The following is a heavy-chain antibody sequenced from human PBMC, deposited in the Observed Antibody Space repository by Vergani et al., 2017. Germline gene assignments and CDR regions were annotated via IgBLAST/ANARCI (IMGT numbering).Heavy chain of an antibody. J-gene: IGHJ2*01. D-gene: IGHD3-16*01. V-gene: IGHV4-59*01. Sequence: QVQLQESGPGVVKPSETLSLTCSVSDESISYYYWSWIRQSPGKGLEWIGYIYYVGRTEYNPSLKSRVSISIDTSKSQVSLRLKSVTAADTALYYCARDRGRGRMSWYFEVWGRGTLVTVSS. CDR1: DESISYYY. CDR2: IYYVGRT. CDR3: ARDRGRGRMSWYFEV.